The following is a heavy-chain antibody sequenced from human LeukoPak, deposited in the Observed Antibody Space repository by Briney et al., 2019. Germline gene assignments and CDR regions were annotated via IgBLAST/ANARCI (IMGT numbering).Heavy chain of an antibody. D-gene: IGHD3-10*01. CDR3: ARHSDQQSPSGVSY. J-gene: IGHJ4*02. Sequence: SVTLSLTCAVYGGSFSGYYWSWIRQPPGKGLEWIGEINHSGSTNYNPSLKSRVTISVDTSKNQFSLKLSSVTAADTAVYYCARHSDQQSPSGVSYWGQGTLVTVSS. V-gene: IGHV4-34*01. CDR1: GGSFSGYY. CDR2: INHSGST.